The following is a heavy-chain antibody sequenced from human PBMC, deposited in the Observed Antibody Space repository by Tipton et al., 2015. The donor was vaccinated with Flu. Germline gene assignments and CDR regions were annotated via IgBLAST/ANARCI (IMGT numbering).Heavy chain of an antibody. Sequence: TLSLTCTVSGGSISSYYWSWIRQPPGKGLEWIGRIYTSGSTNYNPSLKSRVTMSVDTSKNQFSLKLSSVTAADTAVYYCARERGGYGDDAFDIWGQGTMVTVSS. D-gene: IGHD5-12*01. CDR3: ARERGGYGDDAFDI. CDR1: GGSISSYY. CDR2: IYTSGST. V-gene: IGHV4-4*07. J-gene: IGHJ3*02.